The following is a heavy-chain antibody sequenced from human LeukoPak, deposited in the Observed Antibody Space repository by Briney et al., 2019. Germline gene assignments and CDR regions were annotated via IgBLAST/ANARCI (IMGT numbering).Heavy chain of an antibody. CDR1: GFTFSSYW. D-gene: IGHD3-3*01. J-gene: IGHJ4*02. Sequence: GSLRLSCAASGFTFSSYWMSWIRQPPGKGLEWIGEINHSGSTNYNPSLKSRVTISVDMSKNQFSLKLSSVTAADTAVYYCARGSNYDFWSGYCAYDYWGQGTLVTVSS. CDR3: ARGSNYDFWSGYCAYDY. CDR2: INHSGST. V-gene: IGHV4-34*01.